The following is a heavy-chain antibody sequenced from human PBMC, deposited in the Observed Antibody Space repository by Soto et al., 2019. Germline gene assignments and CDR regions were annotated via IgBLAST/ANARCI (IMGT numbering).Heavy chain of an antibody. CDR1: GESFSGYY. V-gene: IGHV4-34*01. D-gene: IGHD5-12*01. Sequence: SETLSLTCAVYGESFSGYYWSWIRQPPGKGLEWIGEINHSVSTNYNPSLKSRVTMSVDTSKNQFSLKLSSVTAADTAMYYCAGNIVATISSFDYWGQGTLVTVSS. CDR3: AGNIVATISSFDY. CDR2: INHSVST. J-gene: IGHJ4*02.